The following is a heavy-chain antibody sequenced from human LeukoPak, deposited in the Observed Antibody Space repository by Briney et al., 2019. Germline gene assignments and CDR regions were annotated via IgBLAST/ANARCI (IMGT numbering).Heavy chain of an antibody. CDR3: ARPVRGVIGYWFDP. J-gene: IGHJ5*02. CDR1: GFTFSDYY. CDR2: ISSSGSTI. D-gene: IGHD3-10*01. Sequence: GGSLRLSCAASGFTFSDYYMSWIRQAPGKGLEWVSYISSSGSTIYYADSVKSRFTISRDNAKNSLYLQMNSLRAEDTAVYYCARPVRGVIGYWFDPWGQGTLVTVSS. V-gene: IGHV3-11*04.